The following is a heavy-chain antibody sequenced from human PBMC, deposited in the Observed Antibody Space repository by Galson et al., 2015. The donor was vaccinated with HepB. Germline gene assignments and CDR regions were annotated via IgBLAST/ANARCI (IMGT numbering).Heavy chain of an antibody. CDR2: MNTDGTII. CDR3: ARGDPVPGSY. Sequence: SLRLSCAASGFAFSNYRMHWVRLAPGKGLVWVSRMNTDGTIITYADSVMGRFTASRDNARSTQYLQLNSLRAEDTGVYYCARGDPVPGSYWGQGTPVTVSS. D-gene: IGHD2-2*01. J-gene: IGHJ4*02. V-gene: IGHV3-74*03. CDR1: GFAFSNYR.